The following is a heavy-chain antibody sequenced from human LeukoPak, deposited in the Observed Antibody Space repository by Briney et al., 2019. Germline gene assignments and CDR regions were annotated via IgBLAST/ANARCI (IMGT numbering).Heavy chain of an antibody. CDR2: ISSSSSYI. V-gene: IGHV3-21*06. CDR3: ARDVFSWNAFEI. CDR1: GFTFSSYS. J-gene: IGHJ3*02. D-gene: IGHD2/OR15-2a*01. Sequence: GGSLRLSCAASGFTFSSYSMNWVRQAPGKGLGWVSSISSSSSYIYYADSVKGRFTISRDNAKNLLYLQMKSLRAEDSAVYYCARDVFSWNAFEIWGQGAMVTVSS.